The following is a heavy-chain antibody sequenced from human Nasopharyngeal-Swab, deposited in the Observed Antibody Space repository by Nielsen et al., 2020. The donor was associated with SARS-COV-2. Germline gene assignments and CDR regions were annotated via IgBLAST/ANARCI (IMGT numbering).Heavy chain of an antibody. Sequence: GESLKISCAASGFTFSSYWMSWVRQAPGKGLEWVAVISYDGSNKYYADSVKGRFTISRDNSKNTLYLQMNSLRAEDTAVYYCAKDRDTAMGYYFDYWGQGTLVTVSS. D-gene: IGHD5-18*01. CDR2: ISYDGSNK. CDR3: AKDRDTAMGYYFDY. V-gene: IGHV3-30*18. J-gene: IGHJ4*02. CDR1: GFTFSSYW.